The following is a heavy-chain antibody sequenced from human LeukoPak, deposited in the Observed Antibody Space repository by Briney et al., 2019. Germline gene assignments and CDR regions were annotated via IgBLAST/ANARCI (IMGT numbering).Heavy chain of an antibody. Sequence: PSETLSLTCTVSGDSISSDIYSWGWIRQPPGKGLEWIGTIYYGGSTYYNPSLKSRVTISVDTSKNQFSLNLSSVTAADTAVYYCARLYSGSYYGRDYWGQGTLVTVSS. CDR1: GDSISSDIYS. J-gene: IGHJ4*02. CDR2: IYYGGST. CDR3: ARLYSGSYYGRDY. D-gene: IGHD1-26*01. V-gene: IGHV4-39*01.